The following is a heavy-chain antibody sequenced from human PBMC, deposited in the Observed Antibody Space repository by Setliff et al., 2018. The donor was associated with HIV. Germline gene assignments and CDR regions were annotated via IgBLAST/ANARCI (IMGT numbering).Heavy chain of an antibody. CDR1: GYTFTGYC. CDR3: ARGPYDSGTNWFDP. D-gene: IGHD3-10*01. V-gene: IGHV1-2*02. Sequence: GASVKVSCKASGYTFTGYCIHWGRQAPGQGLEWMGWIHPNSGGTNYAQKFQGRVVMTRDTSISTAYMELSRLRSDDTAVHYCARGPYDSGTNWFDPWGQGTLVTVSS. J-gene: IGHJ5*02. CDR2: IHPNSGGT.